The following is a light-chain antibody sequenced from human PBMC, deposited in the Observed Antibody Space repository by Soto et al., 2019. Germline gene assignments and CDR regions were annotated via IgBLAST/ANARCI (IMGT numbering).Light chain of an antibody. CDR1: QGISSY. Sequence: DIQLTQSPSFLSASVGDRVTITCRASQGISSYLAWYQQKPGKAPKLLIYAASTLQSGVPSRFSGSGSGTEFTLTISSLQPEDFATYYCQQLNSYPPPNTFGQGTRLEIK. CDR2: AAS. V-gene: IGKV1-9*01. J-gene: IGKJ5*01. CDR3: QQLNSYPPPNT.